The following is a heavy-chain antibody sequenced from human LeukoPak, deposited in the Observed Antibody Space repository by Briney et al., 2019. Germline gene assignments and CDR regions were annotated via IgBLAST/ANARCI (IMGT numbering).Heavy chain of an antibody. J-gene: IGHJ4*02. Sequence: PSETLSLTCAVYGASFSGYYWSWIRQPPGKGLGWMGEIKHSGSTNYNTSPKSRVIISVDTSKNQFSLKLSSVTAADTAVYYCARGRVYYGSGSYYPLDYWGQGTLVTVSS. V-gene: IGHV4-34*01. CDR2: IKHSGST. CDR1: GASFSGYY. D-gene: IGHD3-10*01. CDR3: ARGRVYYGSGSYYPLDY.